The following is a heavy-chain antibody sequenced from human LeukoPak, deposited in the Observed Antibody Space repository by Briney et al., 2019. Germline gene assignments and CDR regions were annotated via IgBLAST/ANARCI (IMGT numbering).Heavy chain of an antibody. D-gene: IGHD6-13*01. CDR3: ALTVSSSWYGYFQH. CDR1: GYTFTSYG. V-gene: IGHV1-69*05. CDR2: IIPIFGTA. Sequence: SVKVSCKASGYTFTSYGISWVRQAPGQGLEWMGRIIPIFGTANYAQKFQGRVTITTDESTSTAYMELSSLRSEDTAVYYCALTVSSSWYGYFQHWGQGTLVTVSS. J-gene: IGHJ1*01.